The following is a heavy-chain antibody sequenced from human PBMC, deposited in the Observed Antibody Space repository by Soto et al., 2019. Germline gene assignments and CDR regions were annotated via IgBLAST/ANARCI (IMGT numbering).Heavy chain of an antibody. CDR2: IKSKTDGGTT. CDR1: GFTFTNAW. J-gene: IGHJ4*02. CDR3: FTDRLV. Sequence: EVQLVESGGGLVKPGGSLRLSCAASGFTFTNAWMNWVRQAPGKGLESIGRIKSKTDGGTTDYTAPVKGRFIISRDDSKITLFLKMSRLQIEDTAVYYFFTDRLVWGQGTLVTVFS. D-gene: IGHD2-2*01. V-gene: IGHV3-15*01.